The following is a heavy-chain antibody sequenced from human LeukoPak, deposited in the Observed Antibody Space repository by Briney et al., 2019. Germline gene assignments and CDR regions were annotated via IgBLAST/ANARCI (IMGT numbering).Heavy chain of an antibody. J-gene: IGHJ5*02. V-gene: IGHV4-39*01. Sequence: PSETLSLTCTVSGGSISSSGYYWGWIRQPPGKGLEWIGSMYYSGSTYYNPSLKSRVTISVDTSKNQFSLKLNSVTAADTAVYYCARRPELGELLVWFDPWGQGTLVTVSS. CDR3: ARRPELGELLVWFDP. CDR2: MYYSGST. CDR1: GGSISSSGYY. D-gene: IGHD3-10*01.